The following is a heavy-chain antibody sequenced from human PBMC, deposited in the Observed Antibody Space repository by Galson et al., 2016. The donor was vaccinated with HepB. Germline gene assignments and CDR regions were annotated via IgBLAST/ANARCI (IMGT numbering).Heavy chain of an antibody. CDR2: ISFDGSNK. V-gene: IGHV3-30-3*01. Sequence: SLRLSCAASGFTFSSYARPWVRQAPGKGLEWVAVISFDGSNKYYADSVKGRFTISRDNSKNTLYLQMNSLRAEDTAVYYCARAPLEMATIQRGYFDYWGQGTLVTVSS. D-gene: IGHD5-24*01. CDR1: GFTFSSYA. CDR3: ARAPLEMATIQRGYFDY. J-gene: IGHJ4*02.